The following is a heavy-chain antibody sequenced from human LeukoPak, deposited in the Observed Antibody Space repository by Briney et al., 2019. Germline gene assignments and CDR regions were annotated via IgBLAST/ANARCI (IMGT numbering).Heavy chain of an antibody. J-gene: IGHJ5*02. V-gene: IGHV4-34*01. Sequence: NPSETLSLTCAVYGGSFSGYYWSWIRQPPGKGLEWIGDINHSGSTNYNPSLKSRVTISVDTSKNQFSLKLSSVTAADTAVYYCASWFGELFGNNWFDPWGQGTLVTVSS. CDR1: GGSFSGYY. CDR3: ASWFGELFGNNWFDP. D-gene: IGHD3-10*01. CDR2: INHSGST.